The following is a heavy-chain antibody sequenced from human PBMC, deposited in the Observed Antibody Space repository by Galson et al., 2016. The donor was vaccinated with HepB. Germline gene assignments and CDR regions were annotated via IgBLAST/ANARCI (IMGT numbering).Heavy chain of an antibody. CDR3: ARDGGKSNGFPFDL. V-gene: IGHV3-48*01. CDR2: ITASGTT. CDR1: EYTFRSYS. Sequence: SLRLSCAASEYTFRSYSMSWVRQAPGKGLEWISYITASGTTYYADSVEGRFTISGNNAKDSRYRQRNSRRVEDTAVFFCARDGGKSNGFPFDLWGRGTLVTVSS. J-gene: IGHJ5*02. D-gene: IGHD5-18*01.